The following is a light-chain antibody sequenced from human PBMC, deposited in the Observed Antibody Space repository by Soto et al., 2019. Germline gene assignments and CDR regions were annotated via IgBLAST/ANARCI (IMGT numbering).Light chain of an antibody. CDR1: QSVSSSY. CDR3: HQYDSSPLT. J-gene: IGKJ4*01. CDR2: VAS. V-gene: IGKV3-20*01. Sequence: EIVLTQSPGTLSLSPGERATLSCRASQSVSSSYLAWYQQKPRQAPRLLLYVASSRATGIPDRFSGSGSGTDFTITISRLEPEDVAVYYCHQYDSSPLTFGGGTKVEIK.